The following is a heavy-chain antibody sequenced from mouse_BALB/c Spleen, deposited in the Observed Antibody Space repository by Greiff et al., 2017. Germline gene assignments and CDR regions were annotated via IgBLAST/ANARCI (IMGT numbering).Heavy chain of an antibody. CDR1: GYSITSDYA. V-gene: IGHV3-2*02. CDR3: ARSGWFAY. CDR2: ISYSGST. Sequence: EVKLQESGPGLVKPSQSLSLTCTVTGYSITSDYAWNWIRQFPGNKLEWMGYISYSGSTSYNPSLKSRISITRDTSKNQFFLQLNSVTTEDTATYYCARSGWFAYWGQGTLVTVSA. J-gene: IGHJ3*01.